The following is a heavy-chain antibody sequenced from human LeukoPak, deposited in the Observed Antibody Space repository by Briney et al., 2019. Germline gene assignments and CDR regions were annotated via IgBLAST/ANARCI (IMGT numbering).Heavy chain of an antibody. D-gene: IGHD2-2*01. CDR3: AREGHCGSTSCPHDY. J-gene: IGHJ4*02. V-gene: IGHV1-2*02. CDR2: INPNTGDT. CDR1: GYTFIDSF. Sequence: ASVKVSCKASGYTFIDSFIHWVRQAPGQGLEWMGWINPNTGDTNYAQKFQGRLTTARDTSIRTAYMELTRLRSGDTAVYFCAREGHCGSTSCPHDYWGQGTLVTVSS.